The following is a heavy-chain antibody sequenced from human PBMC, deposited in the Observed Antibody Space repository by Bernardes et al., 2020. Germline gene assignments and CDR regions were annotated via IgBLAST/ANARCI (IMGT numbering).Heavy chain of an antibody. CDR2: ISGSGGST. J-gene: IGHJ4*02. D-gene: IGHD6-19*01. CDR3: AKDPEYSSGWYSRGGYFDY. Sequence: GGSLRLSCAASGFTFSSYAMSWVRQAPGKGLEWVSAISGSGGSTYYADSVKGRFTISRDNSKNTLYLQMNSLRAEDTAVYYCAKDPEYSSGWYSRGGYFDYWGQGTLVTVSS. V-gene: IGHV3-23*01. CDR1: GFTFSSYA.